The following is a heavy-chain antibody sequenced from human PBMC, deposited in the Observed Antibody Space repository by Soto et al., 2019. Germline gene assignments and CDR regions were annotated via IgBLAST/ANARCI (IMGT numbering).Heavy chain of an antibody. J-gene: IGHJ4*02. CDR2: ISFDGSYE. D-gene: IGHD6-19*01. V-gene: IGHV3-30-3*01. Sequence: QVQLVESGGGVVQPGRSLRLSCAASGFTFSSYSIHWVRQAPGKGLEWVAVISFDGSYEYYADSVKGRFTISRDNSKNTLYLLLNCLAAEDTAVYYCARGAGITVASTSFDHWGQGTLVNLSS. CDR1: GFTFSSYS. CDR3: ARGAGITVASTSFDH.